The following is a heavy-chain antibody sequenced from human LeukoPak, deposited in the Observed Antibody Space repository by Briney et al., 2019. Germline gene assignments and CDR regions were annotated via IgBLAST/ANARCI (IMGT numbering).Heavy chain of an antibody. CDR3: ANSPPFTLHYYFDY. V-gene: IGHV3-23*01. Sequence: GGSLRLSCAASGFTFSSYAMSWVRQAPGKGLEWVLAISGSGGSTYYADSVKGRFTISRDNSKNTLYLQMDSLRAEDTAVYYCANSPPFTLHYYFDYWGQGTLVTVSS. CDR1: GFTFSSYA. CDR2: ISGSGGST. J-gene: IGHJ4*02. D-gene: IGHD3-3*02.